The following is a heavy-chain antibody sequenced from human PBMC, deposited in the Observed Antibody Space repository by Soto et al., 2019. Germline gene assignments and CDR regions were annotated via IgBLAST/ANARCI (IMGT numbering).Heavy chain of an antibody. J-gene: IGHJ4*02. V-gene: IGHV4-39*01. D-gene: IGHD3-22*01. CDR3: ARQSGSGYYTVAY. CDR2: IYYGGSP. CDR1: GGSISSSTYY. Sequence: QLQLQESGPGLVKPSETLSLTCTVSGGSISSSTYYWGWIRQPPGRGLEWIGNIYYGGSPYYNPSLKSRVTVSVDTSKNQFSLKLSSVTAADTAVYYCARQSGSGYYTVAYWGQGTLVTVSS.